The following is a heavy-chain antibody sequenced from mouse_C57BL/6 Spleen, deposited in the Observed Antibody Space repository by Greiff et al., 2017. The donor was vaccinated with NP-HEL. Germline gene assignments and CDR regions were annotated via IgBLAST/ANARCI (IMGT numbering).Heavy chain of an antibody. CDR3: AKHGFAY. CDR1: GYTFTSYW. CDR2: IDPSDSYT. J-gene: IGHJ3*01. Sequence: VQLQQPGAELVKPGASVKLSCKASGYTFTSYWMQWVKQRPGQGLEWIGEIDPSDSYTNYNQKFKGKATLTVDTSSSTAYMQLSSLTSEDSAVYYCAKHGFAYWGQGTLVTVSA. V-gene: IGHV1-50*01.